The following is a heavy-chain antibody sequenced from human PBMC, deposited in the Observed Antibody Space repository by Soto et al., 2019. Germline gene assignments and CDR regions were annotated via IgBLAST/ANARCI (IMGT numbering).Heavy chain of an antibody. CDR2: IYYSGST. J-gene: IGHJ6*02. Sequence: PSETLSLTCTVSGGSISSGGYYWSWIRQHPGKGLEWIGYIYYSGSTNYNPSLKSRVTISVDTSKNQLSLKLSSVTAADTAVYYCARGDYVAAAYGMDVWGQGTTVTVS. D-gene: IGHD4-17*01. V-gene: IGHV4-31*03. CDR1: GGSISSGGYY. CDR3: ARGDYVAAAYGMDV.